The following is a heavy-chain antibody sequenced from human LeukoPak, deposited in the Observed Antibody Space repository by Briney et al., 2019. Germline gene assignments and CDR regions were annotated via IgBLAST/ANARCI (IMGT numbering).Heavy chain of an antibody. D-gene: IGHD2-15*01. Sequence: GGSLRLSCAASGFTFSSYAMHWVRQAPGKGLEWVAVISYDGSSKYYADSVKGRFTISRDNSKNTLHLQMNSLRAEDTAVYYCARDLVVLWGQGTMVTVSS. J-gene: IGHJ3*01. CDR2: ISYDGSSK. CDR3: ARDLVVL. CDR1: GFTFSSYA. V-gene: IGHV3-30-3*01.